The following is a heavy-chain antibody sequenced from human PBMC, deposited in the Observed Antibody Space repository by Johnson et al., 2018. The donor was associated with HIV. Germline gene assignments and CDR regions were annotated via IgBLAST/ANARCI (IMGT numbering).Heavy chain of an antibody. CDR3: AKDSPGEGDAFDI. J-gene: IGHJ3*02. D-gene: IGHD3-10*01. CDR1: GFTFSSYG. CDR2: IWYDGSNK. Sequence: VQLVESGGGVVQPGRSLRLSCAASGFTFSSYGMHWVRQAPGKWLEWVAVIWYDGSNKYYADSVKGRFTISRDNSKNTLYLQMNSLRAEDTAVYYCAKDSPGEGDAFDIWGQGTMVTVSS. V-gene: IGHV3-33*06.